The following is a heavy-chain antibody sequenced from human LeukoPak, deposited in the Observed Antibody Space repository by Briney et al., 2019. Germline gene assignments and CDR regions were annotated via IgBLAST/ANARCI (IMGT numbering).Heavy chain of an antibody. CDR2: IYPGDSDT. V-gene: IGHV5-51*01. CDR1: GYSFTSYG. CDR3: ARQRTSSYDDY. Sequence: GLSLKISCHGSGYSFTSYGIGWARQMPGKGLEWMGIIYPGDSDTRYSPSFQGQITISADKSISTAYLQWSSLKASDTAMYYCARQRTSSYDDYWGQGTLVTVSS. J-gene: IGHJ4*02. D-gene: IGHD1-14*01.